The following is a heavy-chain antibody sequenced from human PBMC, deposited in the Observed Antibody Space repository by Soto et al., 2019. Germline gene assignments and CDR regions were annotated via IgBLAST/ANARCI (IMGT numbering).Heavy chain of an antibody. D-gene: IGHD6-19*01. J-gene: IGHJ4*02. Sequence: GGSLRLSCAASGFTFSSYAMHWVRQAPGKGLEWVAVISYDGSNKYYADSVKGRFTISRDNSKNTLYLQMISLRAEDTAVYYCARDVSSGWFDYWGQGTLVTVSS. CDR2: ISYDGSNK. V-gene: IGHV3-30-3*01. CDR3: ARDVSSGWFDY. CDR1: GFTFSSYA.